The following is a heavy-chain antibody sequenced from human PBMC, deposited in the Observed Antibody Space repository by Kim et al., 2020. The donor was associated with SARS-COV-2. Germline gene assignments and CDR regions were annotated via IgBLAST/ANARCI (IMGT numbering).Heavy chain of an antibody. CDR2: ISWNGDNR. CDR1: EFRFDDYA. Sequence: GGSLRLSCAASEFRFDDYALHWVRQPPGKGLEWVSGISWNGDNRGYADSVMGRFTISRDNAKNSLYLQMNELSPDDTALYYCARSGDGTYPQGAYYYGLDVWGQGTTVTVSS. V-gene: IGHV3-9*01. J-gene: IGHJ6*02. D-gene: IGHD3-16*02. CDR3: ARSGDGTYPQGAYYYGLDV.